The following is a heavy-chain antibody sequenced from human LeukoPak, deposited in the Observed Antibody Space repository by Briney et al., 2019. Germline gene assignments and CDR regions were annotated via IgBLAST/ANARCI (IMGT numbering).Heavy chain of an antibody. CDR2: IIPIFGTA. D-gene: IGHD6-19*01. V-gene: IGHV1-69*01. Sequence: SVRVSCKASGGTFSSYAISWVRQAPGQGLEWMGGIIPIFGTANYAQKFQGRVTITADESSSTAYMDLSSLRSEDTAVYYCAGDSSGWLFVDYWGQGTRVTVSS. CDR3: AGDSSGWLFVDY. CDR1: GGTFSSYA. J-gene: IGHJ4*02.